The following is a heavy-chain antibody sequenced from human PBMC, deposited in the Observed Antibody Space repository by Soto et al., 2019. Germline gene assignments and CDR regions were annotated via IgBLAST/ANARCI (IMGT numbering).Heavy chain of an antibody. V-gene: IGHV4-39*01. CDR1: GGSISSSSYY. Sequence: QLQLQESGPGLVKPSETLTLTCTVSGGSISSSSYYWGWIRQPPGKGLEWIGSIYYSGSTYYNPSFKSRVPISVDKSKNQFSLKLSSVTAADTAVYYCGRHWSDMVRGVLDAFDIWGQGTMVTVSS. CDR3: GRHWSDMVRGVLDAFDI. CDR2: IYYSGST. D-gene: IGHD3-10*01. J-gene: IGHJ3*02.